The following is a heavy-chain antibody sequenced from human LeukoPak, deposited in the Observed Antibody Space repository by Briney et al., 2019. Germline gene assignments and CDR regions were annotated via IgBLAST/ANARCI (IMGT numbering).Heavy chain of an antibody. V-gene: IGHV3-23*01. Sequence: GGSLRLSCAASGFTFSSYTMSWVRQAPGKGLVWVSRISPTGSTTSYADSVKGRFTVSRDNAKNTLFLEMNSLRAEDTAVYYCAKALTSGWYLDAFNIWGQGTMVTVSS. CDR2: ISPTGSTT. J-gene: IGHJ3*02. D-gene: IGHD6-19*01. CDR3: AKALTSGWYLDAFNI. CDR1: GFTFSSYT.